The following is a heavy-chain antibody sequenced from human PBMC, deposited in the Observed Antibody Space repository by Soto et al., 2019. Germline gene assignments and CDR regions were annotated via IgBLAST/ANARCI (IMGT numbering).Heavy chain of an antibody. CDR2: INPDGTTT. CDR1: GFTFSTYW. Sequence: GGSLRLSCSVSGFTFSTYWMHWVRQAPGKGLMWVSRINPDGTTTNYADSVKGRLTISRDNAKSTLWLQMNSLRAEDTAVYYCVRAHEGVNDFWGQGALVTVSS. D-gene: IGHD3-10*01. V-gene: IGHV3-74*01. J-gene: IGHJ4*02. CDR3: VRAHEGVNDF.